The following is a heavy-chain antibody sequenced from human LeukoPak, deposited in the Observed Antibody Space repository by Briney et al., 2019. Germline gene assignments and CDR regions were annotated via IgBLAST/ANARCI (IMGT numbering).Heavy chain of an antibody. D-gene: IGHD2-2*01. V-gene: IGHV4-39*01. CDR1: GGSISNPNCY. Sequence: TSETLSLTCTVSGGSISNPNCYWGWIRQSPGKGLEWVASIYYTGGTYYNPSLKGRVTISVDTSKNQFSLRLSSVTAADTAVYYCARLYCSRTSCYYASWGQGTLVTVSS. CDR2: IYYTGGT. J-gene: IGHJ5*02. CDR3: ARLYCSRTSCYYAS.